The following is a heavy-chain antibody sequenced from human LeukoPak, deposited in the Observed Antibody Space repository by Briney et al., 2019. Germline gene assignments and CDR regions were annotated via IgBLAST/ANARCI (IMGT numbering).Heavy chain of an antibody. V-gene: IGHV1-69*02. Sequence: SVKVSCKASGGTFSRYTISWVRRAPGQGLEWMGRIIPILGIANYAQKFQGRVTITADKSTSTAYMELSSLRSEDTAVYFCASQGPSSSCDYWGQGTLVTVSS. CDR3: ASQGPSSSCDY. CDR2: IIPILGIA. D-gene: IGHD6-13*01. CDR1: GGTFSRYT. J-gene: IGHJ4*02.